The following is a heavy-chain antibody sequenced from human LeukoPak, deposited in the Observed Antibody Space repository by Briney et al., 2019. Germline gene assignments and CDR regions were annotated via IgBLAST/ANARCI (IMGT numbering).Heavy chain of an antibody. CDR3: ARYGSGSPTDDYYYYGMDV. CDR2: INPNSGGT. CDR1: GYTFTGYY. Sequence: ASVKVSCKASGYTFTGYYMHWVRQAPGQGLEWMGWINPNSGGTNHAQKFQGRVTMTRHTSISTAYMERSRLRSDDTAVYYCARYGSGSPTDDYYYYGMDVWGQGTTVTVSS. V-gene: IGHV1-2*02. D-gene: IGHD3-10*01. J-gene: IGHJ6*02.